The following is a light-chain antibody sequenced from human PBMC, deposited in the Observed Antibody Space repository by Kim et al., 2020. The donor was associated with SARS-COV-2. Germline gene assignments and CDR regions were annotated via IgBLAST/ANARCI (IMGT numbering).Light chain of an antibody. CDR1: QSISGW. J-gene: IGKJ1*01. CDR2: KAS. Sequence: DIQMTQSPSTLSASVGDRVTITCRASQSISGWLAWYQQKPGKAPKLLIYKASNLESGVPSRFSGSASGTEFTLTISSLQPDDFANYYCQQYNGYSRTFGQGTKVDIK. V-gene: IGKV1-5*03. CDR3: QQYNGYSRT.